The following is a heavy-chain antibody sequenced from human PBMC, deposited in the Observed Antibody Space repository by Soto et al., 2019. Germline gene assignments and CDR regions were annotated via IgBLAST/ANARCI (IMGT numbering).Heavy chain of an antibody. D-gene: IGHD3-22*01. CDR2: IYYSGST. Sequence: PSETLSLTCTVSGCSISSYYLSWIRQPPGKGLEWIGYIYYSGSTNYNPSLKSRVTISVDTSKNQFSLKLSSVTAADTAVYYCAIYDSSGSRGFQHWGQGTLVTVS. CDR1: GCSISSYY. V-gene: IGHV4-59*01. CDR3: AIYDSSGSRGFQH. J-gene: IGHJ1*01.